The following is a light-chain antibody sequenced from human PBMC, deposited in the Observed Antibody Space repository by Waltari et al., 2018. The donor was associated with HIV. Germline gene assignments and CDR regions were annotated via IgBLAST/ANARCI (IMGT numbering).Light chain of an antibody. CDR1: SSNNGAGYD. J-gene: IGLJ2*01. CDR3: QSYDSSLTVVI. CDR2: GNS. V-gene: IGLV1-40*01. Sequence: QSVLTQPPSVSGAPGQRVTIPCTGSSSNNGAGYDVHWYQQVPGTAPKLLIFGNSNRPSGVPDRFSGSKSATSASLAITGLQAEDEADYYCQSYDSSLTVVIFGGGTKLTVL.